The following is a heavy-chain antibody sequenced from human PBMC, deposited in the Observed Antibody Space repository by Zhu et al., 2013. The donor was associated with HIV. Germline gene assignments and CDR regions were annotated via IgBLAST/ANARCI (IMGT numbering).Heavy chain of an antibody. V-gene: IGHV1-2*02. CDR2: INPNSGGT. J-gene: IGHJ4*02. Sequence: QVQLVQSGAEVKKPGASVKVSCKASGYTFTGYYMHWVRQAPGQGLEWMGWINPNSGGTNYAQKFQGRVTMTRDTSISTAYMELSRLRSDDTAVYYCARDFIPTIAALVGDFDYWGRGTLVTVSS. D-gene: IGHD6-6*01. CDR3: ARDFIPTIAALVGDFDY. CDR1: GYTFTGYY.